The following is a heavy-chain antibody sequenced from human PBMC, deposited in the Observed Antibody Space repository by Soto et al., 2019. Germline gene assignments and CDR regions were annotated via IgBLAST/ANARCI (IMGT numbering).Heavy chain of an antibody. Sequence: GGSLRLSCAASGFTFSSYARHWVRQAPGKGLEWVAVISYDGSNKYYADSVKGRFTISRDNSKNTLYLQMNSLRAEDTAVYYCARDDVVTAMVSYYGMDVWGQGTTVTVSS. CDR3: ARDDVVTAMVSYYGMDV. D-gene: IGHD5-18*01. CDR2: ISYDGSNK. J-gene: IGHJ6*02. V-gene: IGHV3-30-3*01. CDR1: GFTFSSYA.